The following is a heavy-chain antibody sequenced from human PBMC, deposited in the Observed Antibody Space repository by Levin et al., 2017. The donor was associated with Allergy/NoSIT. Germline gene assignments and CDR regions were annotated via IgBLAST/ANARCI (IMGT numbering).Heavy chain of an antibody. D-gene: IGHD6-19*01. CDR1: GITFTSYG. CDR3: AFIAVAANGEDY. Sequence: ETLSLTCAASGITFTSYGMSWVRQAPGKGLEWVSAISDSGVFTYYSDSVKGRFTISRDNSKNTLYLQMNSLRADDTAVYYCAFIAVAANGEDYWGQGTLVTVSS. J-gene: IGHJ4*02. CDR2: ISDSGVFT. V-gene: IGHV3-23*01.